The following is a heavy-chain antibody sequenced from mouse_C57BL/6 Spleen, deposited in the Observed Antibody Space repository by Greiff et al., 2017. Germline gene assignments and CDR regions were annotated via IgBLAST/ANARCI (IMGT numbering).Heavy chain of an antibody. J-gene: IGHJ2*01. D-gene: IGHD2-3*01. CDR3: AREGVYDGYWTV. CDR1: GYTFTDHT. Sequence: VQLQQSDAEFVKPGASVKISCKVSGYTFTDHTIHWMKQRPEQGLEWIGYIYPRDGSTKYNEKFKGKATLTAAKSSRTAYMQLNSLTSEDSAVYFCAREGVYDGYWTVWGQGTTLTVSS. CDR2: IYPRDGST. V-gene: IGHV1-78*01.